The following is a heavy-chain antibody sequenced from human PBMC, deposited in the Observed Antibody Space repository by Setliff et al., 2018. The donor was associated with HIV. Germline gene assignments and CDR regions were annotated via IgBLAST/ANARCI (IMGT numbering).Heavy chain of an antibody. Sequence: ASVKVSCKTSGYPFNVYYVSWVRQAPGQGLEWVGWIRPNGGTTKYAPKFQGRVTLTRDTANTTVYMDLGSLTSDDTAIYYCAKGGGSYCGGGSCPPYWFDPWGQGTLVTVSS. V-gene: IGHV1-2*02. J-gene: IGHJ5*02. CDR3: AKGGGSYCGGGSCPPYWFDP. CDR2: IRPNGGTT. D-gene: IGHD2-15*01. CDR1: GYPFNVYY.